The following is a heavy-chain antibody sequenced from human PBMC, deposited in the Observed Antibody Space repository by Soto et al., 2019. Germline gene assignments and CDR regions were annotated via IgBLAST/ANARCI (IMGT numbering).Heavy chain of an antibody. Sequence: QVQLQESGPGLVKPSQTLSLTCTVSGGSISSGGYYWSWIRQHPGKGLEWIGYIYYSGSTYYNPSLKSRVTISVDTSKNQLSLKLSSVTAADTAVYYCARGRSITMVRGVTNWFDPWGQGTLVTVSS. CDR2: IYYSGST. J-gene: IGHJ5*02. V-gene: IGHV4-31*03. CDR3: ARGRSITMVRGVTNWFDP. CDR1: GGSISSGGYY. D-gene: IGHD3-10*01.